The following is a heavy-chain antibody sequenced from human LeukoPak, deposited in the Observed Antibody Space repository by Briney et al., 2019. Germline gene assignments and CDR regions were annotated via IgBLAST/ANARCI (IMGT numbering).Heavy chain of an antibody. J-gene: IGHJ6*03. CDR1: GGSLSGYY. CDR3: ARGPRGYSSSWSYYYYMDV. Sequence: SETLSLPCAVYGGSLSGYYWSWIRQPPGKGREWIGENKHSGSTNYNPSLKSRVTISVDKSKNQFSLKLSSVTAADTAVYYCARGPRGYSSSWSYYYYMDVWGKGTTVTVSS. CDR2: NKHSGST. D-gene: IGHD6-13*01. V-gene: IGHV4-34*01.